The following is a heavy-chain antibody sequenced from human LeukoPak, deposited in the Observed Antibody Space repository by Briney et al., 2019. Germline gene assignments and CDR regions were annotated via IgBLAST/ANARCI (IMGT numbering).Heavy chain of an antibody. J-gene: IGHJ4*02. Sequence: GTLFLTCAVSGGSISSSNWWSWVRQPPGKGLEWIGEIYHSGSTNYNPSLKSRVTISVDKSKNQFSLKLSSVTAADTAVYYCARQTTTNYGDYHPYYFDYWGQGTLVTVSS. D-gene: IGHD4-17*01. CDR1: GGSISSSNW. CDR2: IYHSGST. V-gene: IGHV4-4*02. CDR3: ARQTTTNYGDYHPYYFDY.